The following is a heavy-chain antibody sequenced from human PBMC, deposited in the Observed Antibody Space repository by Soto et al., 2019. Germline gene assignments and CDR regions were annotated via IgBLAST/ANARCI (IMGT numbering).Heavy chain of an antibody. CDR3: ARMRAAGTFDY. CDR1: GGSIIGYY. CDR2: IYSDGST. D-gene: IGHD6-13*01. Sequence: SETLSLTCTVSGGSIIGYYWSCIRQPAGKGLEWIGRIYSDGSTNYNPSLKSRVTMSVDTSKNQCSLKLTSMTAADTAMYYCARMRAAGTFDYWGQGTLVTVSS. V-gene: IGHV4-4*07. J-gene: IGHJ4*02.